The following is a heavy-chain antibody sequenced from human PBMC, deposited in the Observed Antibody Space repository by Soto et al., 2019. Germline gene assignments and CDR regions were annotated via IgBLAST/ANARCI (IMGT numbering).Heavy chain of an antibody. CDR3: ATMPLQLWFEI. CDR2: IYHSGST. V-gene: IGHV4-4*02. J-gene: IGHJ5*02. CDR1: GGSIRSSNL. Sequence: SETLSLTCAVSGGSIRSSNLWSWVRQPPGKGLEWIGEIYHSGSTNYNPSLKSRVTISVDKSKNQFSLKLSSVTAADTAVYYCATMPLQLWFEIWGKGTLVTVS. D-gene: IGHD2-2*01.